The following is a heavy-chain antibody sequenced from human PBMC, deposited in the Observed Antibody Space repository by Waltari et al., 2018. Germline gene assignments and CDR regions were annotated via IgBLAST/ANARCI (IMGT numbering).Heavy chain of an antibody. D-gene: IGHD2-2*01. CDR3: ARDSRVPAASYGMDA. CDR1: GFTFSSYG. CDR2: IWYDGSNK. Sequence: QVQLVESGGGVVQPGRSLRLSCAASGFTFSSYGMHWVRQAPGKGLEWVAVIWYDGSNKYYADSVKGRFTISRDKSKNTLYLQMNSLRAEDTAVYYCARDSRVPAASYGMDAWGQGTTVTVSS. V-gene: IGHV3-33*01. J-gene: IGHJ6*02.